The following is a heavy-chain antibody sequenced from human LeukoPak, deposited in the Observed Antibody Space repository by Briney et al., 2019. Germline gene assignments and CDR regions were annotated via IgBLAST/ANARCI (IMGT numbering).Heavy chain of an antibody. CDR1: GGSFSGYY. CDR3: ARVRRVGSSRFDY. CDR2: INRSGST. J-gene: IGHJ4*02. D-gene: IGHD6-13*01. Sequence: SETLSLTCAVYGGSFSGYYWSWIRQPPGKGLEWIGEINRSGSTNYNPSLKSRVTISVDTSKNQFSLKLSSVTAADTAVYYCARVRRVGSSRFDYWGQGTLVTVSS. V-gene: IGHV4-34*01.